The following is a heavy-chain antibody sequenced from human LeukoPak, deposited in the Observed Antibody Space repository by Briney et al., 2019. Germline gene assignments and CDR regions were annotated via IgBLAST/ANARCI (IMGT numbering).Heavy chain of an antibody. Sequence: GGSLRLSCAHSGLTLSSYAMSWVRPAPGKGLEWVSDICGSGGSTYYADSVKGRFTTSRDNSKNTLYLQMNSLRAEDTAVYYCATPRQDIVVVPAAMGVAGWFDPWGQGTLVTVSS. CDR2: ICGSGGST. CDR3: ATPRQDIVVVPAAMGVAGWFDP. V-gene: IGHV3-23*01. D-gene: IGHD2-2*01. CDR1: GLTLSSYA. J-gene: IGHJ5*02.